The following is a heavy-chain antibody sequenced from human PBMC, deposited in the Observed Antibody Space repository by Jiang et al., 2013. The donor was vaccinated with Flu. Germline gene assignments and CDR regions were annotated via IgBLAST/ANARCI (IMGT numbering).Heavy chain of an antibody. CDR3: ARGGSMADRPKTLDI. Sequence: KVSCQTSGYIFSNYAMHWVRQAPGQRLEWMGWINPGNGNTRYSQKLKGRVTITRDTSARTVYMELSSLRPEDTAVYYCARGGSMADRPKTLDIWGQGTMVTVSS. CDR1: GYIFSNYA. V-gene: IGHV1-3*01. J-gene: IGHJ3*02. D-gene: IGHD6-6*01. CDR2: INPGNGNT.